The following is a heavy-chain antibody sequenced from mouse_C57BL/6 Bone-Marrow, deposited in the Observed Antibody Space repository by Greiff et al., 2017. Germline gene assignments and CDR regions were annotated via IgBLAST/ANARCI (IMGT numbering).Heavy chain of an antibody. D-gene: IGHD1-1*01. CDR2: IDPNSGGT. CDR3: ARLAYYYGSSPGFAY. V-gene: IGHV1-72*01. Sequence: QVQLQQPGAELVKPGASVKLSCKASGYTFTSYWMHWVKQRPGRGLEWIGRIDPNSGGTKYNEKFKSKATLTVDKPSSTAHMQLSSLTSEDSAVYYCARLAYYYGSSPGFAYWGQGTLFTVSA. J-gene: IGHJ3*01. CDR1: GYTFTSYW.